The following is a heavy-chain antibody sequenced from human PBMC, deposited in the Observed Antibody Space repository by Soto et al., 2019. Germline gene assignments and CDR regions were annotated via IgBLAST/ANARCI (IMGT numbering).Heavy chain of an antibody. CDR1: GYTLAEVS. D-gene: IGHD2-15*01. V-gene: IGHV1-24*01. J-gene: IGHJ5*02. CDR2: FDLEHDET. CDR3: AAAPSCHRATCYSGHNWFDP. Sequence: QVQLIQSGAEVKRPGASVKVSCKVSGYTLAEVSIHWVRQAPGKGLEWMGGFDLEHDETLFAQSFQGRVTMTEASSADTAYMERTSLRSQDTAVYYCAAAPSCHRATCYSGHNWFDPWGQGTLVTVSS.